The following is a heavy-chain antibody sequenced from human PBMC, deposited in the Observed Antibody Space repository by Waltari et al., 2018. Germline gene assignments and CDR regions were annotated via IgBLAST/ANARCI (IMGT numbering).Heavy chain of an antibody. CDR3: ARSSASFGHYYYVGMDV. V-gene: IGHV1-3*04. J-gene: IGHJ6*02. D-gene: IGHD3-3*01. Sequence: QVPFVQSGADVKKTGAALRISCKTFGYTHPSITLHWVRQAPGQSLEWMAWINTASGKTQYSEKFQGRVTLTTDTAATTVFLDVSSLRTEDTAVYYCARSSASFGHYYYVGMDVWGQGTSVTVSS. CDR2: INTASGKT. CDR1: GYTHPSIT.